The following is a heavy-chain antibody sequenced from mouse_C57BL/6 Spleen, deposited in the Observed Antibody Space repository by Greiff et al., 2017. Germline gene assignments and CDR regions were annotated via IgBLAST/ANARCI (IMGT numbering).Heavy chain of an antibody. CDR3: ARNYYGSRWGYFDV. CDR1: GFSLTSYA. D-gene: IGHD1-1*01. J-gene: IGHJ1*03. V-gene: IGHV2-9-1*01. CDR2: IWTGGGT. Sequence: VQLVESGPGLVAPSQSLSITCTVSGFSLTSYAISWVRQPPGKGLEWLGVIWTGGGTNYNSALKSRLSISKDNSKSQVFLKMNSLQTDDTARYFCARNYYGSRWGYFDVWGTGTTVTVSS.